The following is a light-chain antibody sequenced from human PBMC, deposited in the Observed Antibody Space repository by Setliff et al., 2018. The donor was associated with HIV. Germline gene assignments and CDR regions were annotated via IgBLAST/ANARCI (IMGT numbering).Light chain of an antibody. Sequence: QSVLTQPPSASGTPGQRATISCSGGSSNIGSNTVNWYQQLPGTAPKLLIYSNNQRPSGVPDRFSGSKSGASASLAISGLQSDDESDYYCAAWDDRLNGYVFGTGTKVTVL. CDR3: AAWDDRLNGYV. J-gene: IGLJ1*01. CDR2: SNN. CDR1: SSNIGSNT. V-gene: IGLV1-44*01.